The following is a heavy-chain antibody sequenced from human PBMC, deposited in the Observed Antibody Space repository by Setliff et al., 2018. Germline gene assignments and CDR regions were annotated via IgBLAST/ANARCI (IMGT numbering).Heavy chain of an antibody. CDR2: INHSGFT. V-gene: IGHV4-34*01. D-gene: IGHD3-3*02. J-gene: IGHJ6*03. Sequence: SETLSLTCGVYGGSFSSYYWNWVRQPPRKGLEWIGEINHSGFTDYNPSLKSRVTISIDTSKNQFSLKLTSVTAADTAVYFCARVSGYMDVWGKGTTVTAP. CDR3: ARVSGYMDV. CDR1: GGSFSSYY.